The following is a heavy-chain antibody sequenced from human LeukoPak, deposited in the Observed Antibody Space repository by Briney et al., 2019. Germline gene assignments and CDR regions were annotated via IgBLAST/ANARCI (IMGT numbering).Heavy chain of an antibody. J-gene: IGHJ4*02. CDR2: IIPILGIA. Sequence: GSSVKVSCKASGGTFSSYTISWVQQAPGQGLEWMGRIIPILGIANYAQKFQGRVTITADKSTSTAYMELSSLRSEDTAVYYCATWSEERVDYWGQGTLVTVSS. CDR1: GGTFSSYT. V-gene: IGHV1-69*02. CDR3: ATWSEERVDY. D-gene: IGHD1-1*01.